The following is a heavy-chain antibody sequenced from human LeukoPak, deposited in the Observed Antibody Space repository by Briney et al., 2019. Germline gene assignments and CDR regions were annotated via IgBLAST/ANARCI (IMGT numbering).Heavy chain of an antibody. Sequence: SETLSLTCTVSGGYISSYYGSWIRQPPGKGLEWIGYIFNSGSTNYNPSLKSRVTLSVDTSKNQFSLNRSSVTAADTAVYLCALGDCRSTSCYVFDYWGQGTLVTVSS. CDR1: GGYISSYY. J-gene: IGHJ4*02. V-gene: IGHV4-59*01. CDR2: IFNSGST. CDR3: ALGDCRSTSCYVFDY. D-gene: IGHD2-2*01.